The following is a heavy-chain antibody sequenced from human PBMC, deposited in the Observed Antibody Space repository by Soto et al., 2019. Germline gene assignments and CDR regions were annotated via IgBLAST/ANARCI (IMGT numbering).Heavy chain of an antibody. CDR1: GVTVSNYG. Sequence: EVQLLESGGGSVQPGGSLRLSCAASGVTVSNYGMRWVRQAPGKGLEWVSAVSDHGGRTRYADSVKGRFTIARDNSQNTLYLQMLRLRADDTAIYYCAKDYWNPRYFDNWGQGTLVTVSS. CDR3: AKDYWNPRYFDN. D-gene: IGHD1-1*01. J-gene: IGHJ4*02. CDR2: VSDHGGRT. V-gene: IGHV3-23*01.